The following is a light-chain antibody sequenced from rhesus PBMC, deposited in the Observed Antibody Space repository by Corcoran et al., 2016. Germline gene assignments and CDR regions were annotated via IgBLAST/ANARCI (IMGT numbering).Light chain of an antibody. CDR3: QQHDNSPYS. V-gene: IGKV1-69*01. Sequence: DIQMTQSPSSLSASVGDRVTITCRASQGISNWLAWYQQKPGKAPKLLIYRASNLENGVPSRFSGRGSGTDFTLTISSLPPENIATYYCQQHDNSPYSFGQWTKVEIK. J-gene: IGKJ2*01. CDR1: QGISNW. CDR2: RAS.